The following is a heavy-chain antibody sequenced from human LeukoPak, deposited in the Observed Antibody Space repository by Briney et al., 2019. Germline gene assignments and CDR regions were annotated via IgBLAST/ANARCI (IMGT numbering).Heavy chain of an antibody. D-gene: IGHD6-13*01. CDR2: ISSSGSTI. CDR1: GFTFSSYE. J-gene: IGHJ4*02. CDR3: ARVPLYTRSYYFDY. Sequence: GGSLRLSCAASGFTFSSYEMNWVRQAPGKGLEWVSYISSSGSTIYYADSVKGRFTISRDNAKNSLYLQMNSLRAEDTAVYYCARVPLYTRSYYFDYWGQGTLVTVSS. V-gene: IGHV3-48*03.